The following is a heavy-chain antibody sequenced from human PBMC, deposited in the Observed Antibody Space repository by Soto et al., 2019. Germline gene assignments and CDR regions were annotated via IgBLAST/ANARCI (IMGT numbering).Heavy chain of an antibody. CDR3: ARPYGGNVGRAIY. CDR2: IYPGDSDT. V-gene: IGHV5-51*01. CDR1: GYTFSNFW. J-gene: IGHJ4*02. D-gene: IGHD2-15*01. Sequence: GESLKISCKGSGYTFSNFWIGWVRQMPGKGLEWMGIIYPGDSDTRYSPSFQGQVTISADKSISTAYLQWSSLKASDTAMYYCARPYGGNVGRAIYWGQGTLVTVSS.